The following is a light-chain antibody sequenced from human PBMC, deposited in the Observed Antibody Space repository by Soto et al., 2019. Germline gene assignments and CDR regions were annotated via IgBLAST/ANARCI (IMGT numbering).Light chain of an antibody. CDR2: WAS. CDR1: QSVLYSSNNKNY. V-gene: IGKV4-1*01. J-gene: IGKJ1*01. Sequence: DIMMTQSPDSLAVSLGERATINCKSSQSVLYSSNNKNYLAWYQQKPGQPPKLLIYWASTRESGVPDRFSGSGSGTDFTLTISSLQAEDVAVYYCQQYYSTWTFGQGTKVDIK. CDR3: QQYYSTWT.